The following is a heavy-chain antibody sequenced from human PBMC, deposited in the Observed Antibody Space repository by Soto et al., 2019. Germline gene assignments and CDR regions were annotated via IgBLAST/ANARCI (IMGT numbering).Heavy chain of an antibody. CDR1: GGSISSTSYY. J-gene: IGHJ3*02. CDR2: IYYIGST. CDR3: ASQTYASGVDAFDI. Sequence: QLQVQESGPGLVKPSETLSLTCTVSGGSISSTSYYWAWIRQPPGKGLEWIGSIYYIGSTYYNPSLKSRVTIPVDTSKNQFSLNLSSVTAADTAVYYCASQTYASGVDAFDIWGQGTVVTVSS. V-gene: IGHV4-39*01. D-gene: IGHD3-10*01.